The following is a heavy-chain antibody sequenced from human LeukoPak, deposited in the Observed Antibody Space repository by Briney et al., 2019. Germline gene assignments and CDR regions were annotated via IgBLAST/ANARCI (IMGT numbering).Heavy chain of an antibody. CDR1: GYSISSSYY. CDR2: IHHSGST. D-gene: IGHD3-22*01. J-gene: IGHJ4*02. V-gene: IGHV4-4*02. CDR3: ARKDYYDSNGLDY. Sequence: SETLSLTCTVSGYSISSSYYWSWVRQPPGKGLEWIGEIHHSGSTNYNPSLKSRVTISVDKSKNQFSLKLSSVTAADTAVYYCARKDYYDSNGLDYWGQGSLVTVSS.